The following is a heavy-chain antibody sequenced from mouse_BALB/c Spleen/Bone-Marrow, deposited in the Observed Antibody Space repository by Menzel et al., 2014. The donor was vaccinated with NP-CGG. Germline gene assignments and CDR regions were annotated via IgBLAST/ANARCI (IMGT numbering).Heavy chain of an antibody. V-gene: IGHV5-6-3*01. D-gene: IGHD1-1*01. CDR2: INNNGGST. CDR1: GFTFSSYG. J-gene: IGHJ1*01. CDR3: ARVYGWYFDV. Sequence: EVQLQESGGGLVQPGGSLKLPCVASGFTFSSYGMSWVRQTPDKRLELVATINNNGGSTYYPDSVKGQFTISRDNAKNTLYLQMSSLKSEDTAMYYCARVYGWYFDVWGAGTTVTVSS.